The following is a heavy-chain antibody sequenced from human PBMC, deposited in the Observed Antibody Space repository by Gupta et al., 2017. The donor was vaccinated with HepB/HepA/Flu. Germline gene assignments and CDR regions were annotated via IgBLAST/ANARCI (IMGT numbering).Heavy chain of an antibody. J-gene: IGHJ4*02. CDR1: GFTFSSYG. CDR2: ISYDGSNK. D-gene: IGHD2-8*01. V-gene: IGHV3-30*03. CDR3: AAPSNLLMVYALDY. Sequence: QVQLVESGGGVVQPGRSLRLSCAASGFTFSSYGMHWVRQAPGKGLEWVAVISYDGSNKYYADSVKGRFTISRDNSKNTLYLQMNSLRAEDTAVYYCAAPSNLLMVYALDYWGQGTLVTVSS.